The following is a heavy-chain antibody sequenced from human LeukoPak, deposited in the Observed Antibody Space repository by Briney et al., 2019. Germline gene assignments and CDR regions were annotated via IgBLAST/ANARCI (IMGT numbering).Heavy chain of an antibody. J-gene: IGHJ6*03. CDR2: IYHSGST. CDR1: GYSISRGYY. D-gene: IGHD2-2*01. V-gene: IGHV4-38-2*02. CDR3: AREYCSSTSCYKDWGPYYYYYMDV. Sequence: SETLSLTCTLSGYSISRGYYWGWIRQPPGKGLEWIGSIYHSGSTYYNPSLKSRVTISVDTSKNQFSLKLSSVTAADTAVYYCAREYCSSTSCYKDWGPYYYYYMDVWGKGTTVTISS.